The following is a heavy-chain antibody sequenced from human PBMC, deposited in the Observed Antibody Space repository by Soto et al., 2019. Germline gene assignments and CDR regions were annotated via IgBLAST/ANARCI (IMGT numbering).Heavy chain of an antibody. D-gene: IGHD2-21*01. CDR1: GFTFSSYG. CDR3: AKDLLQADAFDI. CDR2: ISYDGSNK. Sequence: GGSLRLSCAASGFTFSSYGMHWVRQAPGKGLEWVAVISYDGSNKYYADSVKGRFTISRDNSKNTLYLQMNSLRAEDTAVYYCAKDLLQADAFDIWGQGTMVTVSS. V-gene: IGHV3-30*18. J-gene: IGHJ3*02.